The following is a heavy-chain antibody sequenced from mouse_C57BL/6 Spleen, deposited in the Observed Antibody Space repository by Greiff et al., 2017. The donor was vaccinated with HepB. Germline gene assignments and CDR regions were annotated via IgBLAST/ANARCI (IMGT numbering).Heavy chain of an antibody. CDR3: ARGAAAQATFPFDY. CDR1: GYTLTSYW. Sequence: VQLQQPGPELVKPGASVKLSCKASGYTLTSYWMHWVKQRPGQGLEWIGNINPSNGGTNYNEKFKSKATLTVDKSSSTAYMQLSSLTSEDSAVYYCARGAAAQATFPFDYWGQGTTLTVSS. CDR2: INPSNGGT. J-gene: IGHJ2*01. D-gene: IGHD3-2*02. V-gene: IGHV1-53*01.